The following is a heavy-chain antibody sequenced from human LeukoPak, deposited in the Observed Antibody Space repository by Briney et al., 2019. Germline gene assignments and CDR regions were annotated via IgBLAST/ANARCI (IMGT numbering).Heavy chain of an antibody. Sequence: PGESLKISCLGSGYIFTSYWVAWVRQMPGKGLECTGIIYPHASDIRYNPSFEGQVTISADKSINTAYLQWSSLKASDTAMYYCARGADSYYYMDVWGKGTTVTVSS. CDR1: GYIFTSYW. CDR3: ARGADSYYYMDV. V-gene: IGHV5-51*01. D-gene: IGHD3-16*01. J-gene: IGHJ6*03. CDR2: IYPHASDI.